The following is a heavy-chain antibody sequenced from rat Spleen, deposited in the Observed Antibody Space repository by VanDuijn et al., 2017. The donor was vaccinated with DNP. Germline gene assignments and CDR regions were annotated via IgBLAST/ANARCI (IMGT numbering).Heavy chain of an antibody. D-gene: IGHD1-1*01. Sequence: QVQLRESGPGLVQPSQTLSLACSVSGFSLTNYHVHWVRQPSGKGLEWMGVIWMGGTTNYNSIFRPRLSITRDTSKSQVFLELNGLQTEDSATYYCARDGQWDYLDYWGQGVMVTVSS. J-gene: IGHJ2*01. V-gene: IGHV2-30*01. CDR2: IWMGGTT. CDR3: ARDGQWDYLDY. CDR1: GFSLTNYH.